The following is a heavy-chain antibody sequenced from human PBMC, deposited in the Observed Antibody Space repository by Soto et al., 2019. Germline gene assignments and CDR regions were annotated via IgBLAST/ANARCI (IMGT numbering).Heavy chain of an antibody. J-gene: IGHJ4*02. CDR2: ISYDGSNK. CDR1: GFTFSSYA. V-gene: IGHV3-30-3*01. D-gene: IGHD3-3*01. CDR3: ARALNSDFWNGSAGY. Sequence: GGSLRLSCAASGFTFSSYAMHWVRQAPGKGLEWVAVISYDGSNKYYADSVKGRFTISRDNSKNTLYLQMNSLRAEDTAVYYCARALNSDFWNGSAGYWGQGTLVTVSS.